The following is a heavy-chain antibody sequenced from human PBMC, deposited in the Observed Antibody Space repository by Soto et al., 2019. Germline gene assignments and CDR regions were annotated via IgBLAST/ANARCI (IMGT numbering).Heavy chain of an antibody. Sequence: GGSLRLSCVASGFTFNNYAMSWVRQAPGKGLEWVSAISGGITYYADSVKGRFTISRDNSKNTLFLQMTSLRVEDTAVYYCATCIGGDCYSDYWGQGALVTVSS. CDR1: GFTFNNYA. CDR2: ISGGIT. V-gene: IGHV3-23*01. D-gene: IGHD2-21*02. J-gene: IGHJ4*02. CDR3: ATCIGGDCYSDY.